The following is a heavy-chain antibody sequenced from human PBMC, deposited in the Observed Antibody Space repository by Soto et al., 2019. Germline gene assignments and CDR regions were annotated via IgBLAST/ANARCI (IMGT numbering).Heavy chain of an antibody. J-gene: IGHJ1*01. CDR2: IWHDGSNK. V-gene: IGHV3-33*01. CDR3: ARDSATVNRYFQH. CDR1: GFTFSSYG. Sequence: QVQLVESGGGVVQPGRSLRLSCATSGFTFSSYGMHWVRQAPGKGLEWVAVIWHDGSNKYYADSVKGRFTISRDNSKNTLYLQMNSLRVEDTAVYYCARDSATVNRYFQHWGQGTLVTVSS. D-gene: IGHD4-17*01.